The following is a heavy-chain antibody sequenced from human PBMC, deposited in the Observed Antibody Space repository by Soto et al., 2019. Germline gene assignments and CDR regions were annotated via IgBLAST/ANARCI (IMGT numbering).Heavy chain of an antibody. Sequence: LSLTFAVYGGPFSGYYWSWIRQPPGKGLEWIGEINHSGSTNYNPSLKSRVTISVDTSKNQFSLKLSSVTAADTAVYYCARGLTGLAAADPNNSFDPWGQGTQVTVS. CDR1: GGPFSGYY. CDR3: ARGLTGLAAADPNNSFDP. D-gene: IGHD6-13*01. J-gene: IGHJ5*02. CDR2: INHSGST. V-gene: IGHV4-34*01.